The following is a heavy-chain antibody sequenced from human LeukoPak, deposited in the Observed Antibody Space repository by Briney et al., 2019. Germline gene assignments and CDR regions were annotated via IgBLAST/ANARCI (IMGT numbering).Heavy chain of an antibody. CDR2: ISAYNGNT. J-gene: IGHJ1*01. D-gene: IGHD3-22*01. V-gene: IGHV1-18*01. CDR1: GYTFTSYG. Sequence: ASVKVSCKASGYTFTSYGISWVRQAPGQGLEWMGWISAYNGNTNYAQKLQGRVTMTRDTSTSTAYMELRSLRSDDTAVCYCARGGHFDSSYSFQHWGQGTLVTVSS. CDR3: ARGGHFDSSYSFQH.